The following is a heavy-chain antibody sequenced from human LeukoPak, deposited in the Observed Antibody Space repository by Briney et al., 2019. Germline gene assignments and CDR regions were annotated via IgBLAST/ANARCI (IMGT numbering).Heavy chain of an antibody. V-gene: IGHV3-30-3*01. CDR3: ARDRYSSSWELFDY. CDR2: ISYDGSNK. D-gene: IGHD6-13*01. Sequence: PGRSLRLSCAASGFTFSSYAMHWVRPAPGKGLEWVAVISYDGSNKYYADSVKGRFTISRDNSKNTLYLQMNSLRAEDTAVYYCARDRYSSSWELFDYWGQGTLVSVSS. J-gene: IGHJ4*02. CDR1: GFTFSSYA.